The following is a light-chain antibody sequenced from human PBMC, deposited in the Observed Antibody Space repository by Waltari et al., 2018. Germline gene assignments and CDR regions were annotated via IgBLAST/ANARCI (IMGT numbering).Light chain of an antibody. CDR1: QSVGSN. J-gene: IGKJ3*01. Sequence: EIVMTQSPATLSVSPGDRATLSCRASQSVGSNLAWYQQKPGQAPRLLIYAASTRATGIQARFSGSGSGTEFTLTISSLQSEDFAVYHCQQYYNWPPAFTFGPGTKVDIK. CDR3: QQYYNWPPAFT. CDR2: AAS. V-gene: IGKV3-15*01.